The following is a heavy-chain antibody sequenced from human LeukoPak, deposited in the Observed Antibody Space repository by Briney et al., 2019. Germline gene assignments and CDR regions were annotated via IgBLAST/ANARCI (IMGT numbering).Heavy chain of an antibody. CDR3: ARDPHSSGWYAENWFDP. Sequence: PGGSLRLSCAASGFTFSSYSMNWVRQAPGKGLEWVSYISSSSSTIYYADSVKGRFTISRDNAKNSLYLQMNSLRAEDTAVYYCARDPHSSGWYAENWFDPWGQGTLVTVSS. V-gene: IGHV3-48*04. CDR1: GFTFSSYS. D-gene: IGHD6-19*01. CDR2: ISSSSSTI. J-gene: IGHJ5*02.